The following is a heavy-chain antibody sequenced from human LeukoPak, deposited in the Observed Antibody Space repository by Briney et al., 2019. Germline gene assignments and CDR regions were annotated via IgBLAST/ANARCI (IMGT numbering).Heavy chain of an antibody. J-gene: IGHJ5*02. CDR2: INPSGGST. Sequence: ASVKVSCKASGYTFTSYYMHWVRQAPGQGLEWMGIINPSGGSTSYAQKFQGRVTMTRDMTTSTDYMELSSLRSEDTAVYYCARSTALTARYSSSWYISWGQGTLVTVSS. CDR1: GYTFTSYY. D-gene: IGHD6-13*01. V-gene: IGHV1-46*01. CDR3: ARSTALTARYSSSWYIS.